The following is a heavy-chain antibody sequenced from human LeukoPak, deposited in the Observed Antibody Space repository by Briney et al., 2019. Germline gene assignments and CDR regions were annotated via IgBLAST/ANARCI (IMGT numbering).Heavy chain of an antibody. CDR1: GFSVSSFG. Sequence: GALRLSCVASGFSVSSFGMSWVRQAPGKGPEWVALLYSDGNIHYADSVRGRFIISRDNSKNTLYLQMNNVRVEDTAVYHCVRDSAEGRGWVEFDPWGQGTVVTVSS. CDR3: VRDSAEGRGWVEFDP. D-gene: IGHD3-10*01. J-gene: IGHJ5*02. CDR2: LYSDGNI. V-gene: IGHV3-66*02.